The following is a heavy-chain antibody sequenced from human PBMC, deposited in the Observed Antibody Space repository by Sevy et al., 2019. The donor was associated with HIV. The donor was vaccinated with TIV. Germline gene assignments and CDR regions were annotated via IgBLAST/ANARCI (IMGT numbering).Heavy chain of an antibody. CDR3: ARETVSGYNL. Sequence: GGSLRLSCEASGFTFSSYEMNWVRQAPGKGLEWVSYISSSGTTIKYADSVKGRFTISRDNSKNTVYLQMNSLRAEDTAVYYCARETVSGYNLWGQGTLVTVSS. CDR2: ISSSGTTI. D-gene: IGHD5-12*01. J-gene: IGHJ4*01. V-gene: IGHV3-48*03. CDR1: GFTFSSYE.